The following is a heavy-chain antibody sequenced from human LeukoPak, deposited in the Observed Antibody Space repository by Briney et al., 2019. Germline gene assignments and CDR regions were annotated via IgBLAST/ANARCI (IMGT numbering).Heavy chain of an antibody. Sequence: GGSLRLSCAASGFTFGSYAMHWVRQAPGKGLEYVSAISSNGGSTYYANSVKGRFTISRDNSKNTLYLQMGSLRAEDMAVYYCARTVRYSSGPLTDLLPYYFDYWGQGTLVTVSS. V-gene: IGHV3-64*01. CDR1: GFTFGSYA. D-gene: IGHD6-19*01. CDR3: ARTVRYSSGPLTDLLPYYFDY. CDR2: ISSNGGST. J-gene: IGHJ4*02.